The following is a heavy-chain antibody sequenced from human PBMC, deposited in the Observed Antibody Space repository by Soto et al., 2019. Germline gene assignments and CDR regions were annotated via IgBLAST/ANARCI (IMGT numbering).Heavy chain of an antibody. V-gene: IGHV4-4*02. CDR3: ARGMITFGGANYFDY. Sequence: SETLSLTCAVSSGSISSSNWWSWVRQPPGKGLEWIGEIYHSGSTNYNPSLKSRVTISVDKSKNQFSLKLSSVTAADTAEYYCARGMITFGGANYFDYWGQGTLVTVSS. CDR2: IYHSGST. CDR1: SGSISSSNW. J-gene: IGHJ4*02. D-gene: IGHD3-16*01.